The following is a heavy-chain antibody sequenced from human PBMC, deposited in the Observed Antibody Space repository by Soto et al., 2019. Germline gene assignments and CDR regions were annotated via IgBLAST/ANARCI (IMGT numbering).Heavy chain of an antibody. Sequence: SETLSLTCTVSGGSISSSSYYWGWIRQPPGKGLEWIGSIYYSGSTYYTPSLKSRVTISADTSKNKFSLNLSSVTAAATADYYGASRMHGSNAYFDAWGQGALVSVSS. J-gene: IGHJ4*02. CDR1: GGSISSSSYY. D-gene: IGHD3-10*01. V-gene: IGHV4-39*07. CDR2: IYYSGST. CDR3: ASRMHGSNAYFDA.